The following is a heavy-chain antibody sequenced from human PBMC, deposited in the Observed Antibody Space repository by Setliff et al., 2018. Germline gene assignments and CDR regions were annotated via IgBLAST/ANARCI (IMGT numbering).Heavy chain of an antibody. CDR2: IGVYTGKT. D-gene: IGHD2-8*01. Sequence: ASVKVSCKASGYKFADYGITWVRQAPGQGLEWMGWIGVYTGKTYYAHKFQDRVTMTTDTSTGTAYLELRSLRSDDTALYFCSRLVRYCTTTTCQTLSGGEHWGQGTLVTVSS. CDR3: SRLVRYCTTTTCQTLSGGEH. V-gene: IGHV1-18*01. J-gene: IGHJ4*02. CDR1: GYKFADYG.